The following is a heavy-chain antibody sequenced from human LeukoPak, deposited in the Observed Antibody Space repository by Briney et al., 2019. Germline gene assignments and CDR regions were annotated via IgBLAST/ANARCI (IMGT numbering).Heavy chain of an antibody. CDR3: VRDTENIGYDAFEF. D-gene: IGHD2/OR15-2a*01. CDR1: GFTFSNYW. CDR2: IKQDGSEK. Sequence: AGGSLRLSCAASGFTFSNYWMSWVRQAPGKGLEWVANIKQDGSEKYYVNSVKGRFTISRDNAKNSLYLQMNSLRAEDTAVYYCVRDTENIGYDAFEFWGHGTLVTVSS. V-gene: IGHV3-7*01. J-gene: IGHJ5*01.